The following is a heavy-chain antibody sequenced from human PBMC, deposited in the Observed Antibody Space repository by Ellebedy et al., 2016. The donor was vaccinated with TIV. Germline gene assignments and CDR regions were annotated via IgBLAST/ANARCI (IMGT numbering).Heavy chain of an antibody. CDR3: ARAPYGSGKYYYMDV. CDR2: IKTDGSEK. Sequence: GESLKISCAASGFTFSTYWMSWVRQAPGKVLEWVANIKTDGSEKYSVDSVKGRFTISRDDAKNSLYLQMNSLTAEDKAVYYCARAPYGSGKYYYMDVWGKGTTVTVSS. CDR1: GFTFSTYW. J-gene: IGHJ6*03. V-gene: IGHV3-7*01. D-gene: IGHD3-10*01.